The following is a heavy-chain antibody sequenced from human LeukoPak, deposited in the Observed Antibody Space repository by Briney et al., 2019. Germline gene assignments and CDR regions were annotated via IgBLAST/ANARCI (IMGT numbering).Heavy chain of an antibody. Sequence: ASVKVSCKASGYTFTSYYMHWVRQAPGQGLEWMGIINPSGGSTSYAQKFQGRVTMTRDTSITTAYMEMSRLRSDDTALYYCARDGGTNWGQGTLVTVSS. CDR2: INPSGGST. CDR3: ARDGGTN. J-gene: IGHJ1*01. V-gene: IGHV1-46*01. CDR1: GYTFTSYY. D-gene: IGHD3-16*01.